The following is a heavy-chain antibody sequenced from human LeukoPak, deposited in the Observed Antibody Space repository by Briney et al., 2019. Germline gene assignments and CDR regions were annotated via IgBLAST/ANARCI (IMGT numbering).Heavy chain of an antibody. CDR3: TRDHRDDWNPGYYFDY. CDR2: IKTTLYGGTT. J-gene: IGHJ4*02. D-gene: IGHD1-1*01. Sequence: GRSLRLSCAASGFAFGDFAMNWIRQAPGQGLEWVGFIKTTLYGGTTEYAASVKGRLTISRDDSKAIAYLQMNSLKTEDTAVYYCTRDHRDDWNPGYYFDYWGQGTLVTVSS. V-gene: IGHV3-49*03. CDR1: GFAFGDFA.